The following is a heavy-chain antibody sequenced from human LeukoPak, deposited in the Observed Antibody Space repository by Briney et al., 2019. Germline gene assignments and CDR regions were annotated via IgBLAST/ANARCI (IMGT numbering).Heavy chain of an antibody. J-gene: IGHJ6*02. Sequence: ASVKVSCKASGGTFSSYAISWVRQAPGQGLEWMGRIIPILGIANYAQKFQGRVTITADKSTSTAYMELSSLRSEDTAVYYCAAGLNVRGRNGMDVWGQGTTVTVSS. V-gene: IGHV1-69*04. CDR2: IIPILGIA. D-gene: IGHD3-10*01. CDR3: AAGLNVRGRNGMDV. CDR1: GGTFSSYA.